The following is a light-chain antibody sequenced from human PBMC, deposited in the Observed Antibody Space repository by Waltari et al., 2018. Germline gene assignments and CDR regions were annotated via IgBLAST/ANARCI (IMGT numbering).Light chain of an antibody. J-gene: IGLJ7*01. Sequence: QSVLTHPLSVSAAPGQRVTISCSGGSSNIGNNYVSWYRQFPGTAPKHLIYEDNERPSGVPGRFPGSKYGTTGTLGITGLQAGDEADYYGGTWDSRRSGAVFGGGTDLNVL. CDR1: SSNIGNNY. V-gene: IGLV1-51*02. CDR2: EDN. CDR3: GTWDSRRSGAV.